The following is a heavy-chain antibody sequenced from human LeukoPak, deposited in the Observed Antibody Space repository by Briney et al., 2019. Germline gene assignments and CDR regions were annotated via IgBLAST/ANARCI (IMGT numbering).Heavy chain of an antibody. Sequence: PGGSLGLSCAASGFTFSSYSMNWVRQAPGKGLEWVAVVSYDETHKYCADSVKGRFTISRDNAKNSLYLQMNSLRAEDTAIYYCTRGHTLDTRFFDYWGQGSLVTVSS. V-gene: IGHV3-30*03. D-gene: IGHD2-15*01. CDR2: VSYDETHK. CDR3: TRGHTLDTRFFDY. CDR1: GFTFSSYS. J-gene: IGHJ4*02.